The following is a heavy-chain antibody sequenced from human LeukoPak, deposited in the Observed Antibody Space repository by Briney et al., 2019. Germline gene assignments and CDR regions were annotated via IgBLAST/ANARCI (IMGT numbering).Heavy chain of an antibody. Sequence: PGGSLRLSCAASGFTFNNYAMHWVRQAPGKGLEWVAVILYDEVNKYYADSVKGRFTISRDSSKNTVDLQMNTLRTEDTAVYYCARDGFNLDYWGQGTLVTVPS. J-gene: IGHJ4*02. CDR2: ILYDEVNK. V-gene: IGHV3-30*01. D-gene: IGHD1-14*01. CDR1: GFTFNNYA. CDR3: ARDGFNLDY.